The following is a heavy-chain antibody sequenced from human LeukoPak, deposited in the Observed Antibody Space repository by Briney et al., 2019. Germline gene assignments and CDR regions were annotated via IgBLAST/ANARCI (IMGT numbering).Heavy chain of an antibody. CDR1: GGTFSGYY. CDR3: ARGTVAAPGY. Sequence: SETLSLTCAVYGGTFSGYYWSWIRQPPGKGLEWIGEINHSGSTNYNPSLKSRVTISVDTSKNQFSLKLSSVTAADTAVYYRARGTVAAPGYWGQGTLVTVS. D-gene: IGHD6-19*01. CDR2: INHSGST. J-gene: IGHJ4*02. V-gene: IGHV4-34*01.